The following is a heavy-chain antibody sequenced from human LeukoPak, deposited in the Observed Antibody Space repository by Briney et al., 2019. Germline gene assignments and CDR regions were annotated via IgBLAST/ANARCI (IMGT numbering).Heavy chain of an antibody. CDR2: IYYIGIT. J-gene: IGHJ4*02. CDR1: GGSISSYY. Sequence: MASETLSLTCTVSGGSISSYYWSWIRQPPGKGLEWIGYIYYIGITNYSPSLKSRVTISLDTSKNQFSLKLSSVTAADTAIYYCATDISSAGTDYFDYWGLGTLVTVSS. CDR3: ATDISSAGTDYFDY. D-gene: IGHD6-13*01. V-gene: IGHV4-59*01.